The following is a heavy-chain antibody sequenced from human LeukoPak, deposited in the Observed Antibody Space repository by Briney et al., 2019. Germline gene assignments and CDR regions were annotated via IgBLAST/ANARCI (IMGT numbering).Heavy chain of an antibody. Sequence: SETLSLTCSVSDDSISSNNYYWGWIRQPPGKGLEWIGSIYHSGSTYYNPSLKSRVTISVDTSKNQFSLKLSSVTAADTAMYYCARDETYSSDWQSNHYYYYMDVWGIGTTVTVSS. V-gene: IGHV4-39*07. D-gene: IGHD6-19*01. CDR1: DDSISSNNYY. CDR2: IYHSGST. J-gene: IGHJ6*03. CDR3: ARDETYSSDWQSNHYYYYMDV.